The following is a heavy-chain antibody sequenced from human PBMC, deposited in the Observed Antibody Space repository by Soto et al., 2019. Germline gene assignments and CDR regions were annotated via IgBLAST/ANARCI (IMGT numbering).Heavy chain of an antibody. V-gene: IGHV1-8*01. CDR1: GYTFTIYD. CDR3: ARAPGTRPYYYYYYMDV. D-gene: IGHD1-1*01. CDR2: MNPNSGNT. J-gene: IGHJ6*03. Sequence: ASVKASCKASGYTFTIYDINWVRQATEQGLEWMGWMNPNSGNTGYAQKFQGRVTMTRNTSISTAYMELSSLRSEDTAVYYCARAPGTRPYYYYYYMDVWGKGTTVTVSS.